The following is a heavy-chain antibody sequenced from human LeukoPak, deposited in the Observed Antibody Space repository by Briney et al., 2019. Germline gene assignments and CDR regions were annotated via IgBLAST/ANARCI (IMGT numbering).Heavy chain of an antibody. CDR2: IYTSGST. CDR1: GGSIISYY. D-gene: IGHD3-3*01. J-gene: IGHJ4*02. V-gene: IGHV4-4*07. Sequence: SETLSLTYTVSGGSIISYYWSWIRQPAGKGLEWIGRIYTSGSTNYNPSLKSRVTMSIDTSKNQFSLKLTSVTAADTAVYYCAGVPRFLEWPDYWGQGTLVTVSS. CDR3: AGVPRFLEWPDY.